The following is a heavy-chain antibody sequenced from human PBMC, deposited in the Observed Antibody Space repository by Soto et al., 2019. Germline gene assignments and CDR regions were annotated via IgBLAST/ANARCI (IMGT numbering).Heavy chain of an antibody. D-gene: IGHD2-2*01. CDR3: SRGTDLPFCTSTSCPGIDV. CDR1: GFSISNYW. Sequence: SGGSLRLSCAASGFSISNYWMSWVRQAPEKGLEWVANIGQDGSQTYYVDSVRGRFTISRDNAENSLYLQMSSLRAEDTAVYYCSRGTDLPFCTSTSCPGIDVWGQGTTVTVSS. V-gene: IGHV3-7*03. J-gene: IGHJ6*02. CDR2: IGQDGSQT.